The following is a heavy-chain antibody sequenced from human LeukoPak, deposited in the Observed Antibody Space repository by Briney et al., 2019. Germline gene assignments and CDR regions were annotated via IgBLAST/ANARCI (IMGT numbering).Heavy chain of an antibody. V-gene: IGHV1-46*01. CDR1: GYTFTSYY. CDR3: ARGMRIQLWLGD. CDR2: INPSGGST. J-gene: IGHJ4*02. D-gene: IGHD5-18*01. Sequence: ASVKVSCKAPGYTFTSYYMHWVRQAPGQGLEWMGIINPSGGSTSYAQKFQGRVTMTRDMSTSTVYMELSSLRSEDTAVYYCARGMRIQLWLGDWGQGTLVTVSS.